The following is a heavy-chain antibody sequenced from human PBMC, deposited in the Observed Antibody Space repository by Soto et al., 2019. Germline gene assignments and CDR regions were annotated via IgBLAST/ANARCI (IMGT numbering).Heavy chain of an antibody. CDR3: ARDIASGAGGDY. Sequence: LRLSCAASGFTFSSYAMHWVRQAPGKGLEWVAVISYDGSNKYYADSVKGRFTISRDNSKNTLYLQMNSLRAEDTAVYYCARDIASGAGGDYWGQGTLATVSS. V-gene: IGHV3-30-3*01. J-gene: IGHJ4*02. CDR2: ISYDGSNK. D-gene: IGHD6-13*01. CDR1: GFTFSSYA.